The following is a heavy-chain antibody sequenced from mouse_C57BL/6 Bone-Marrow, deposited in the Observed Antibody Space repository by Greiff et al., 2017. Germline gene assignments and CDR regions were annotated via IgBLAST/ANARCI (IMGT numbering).Heavy chain of an antibody. CDR1: GFSFNSYA. Sequence: EVQRVESGGGLVQPKGSLKLSCAASGFSFNSYAMNWVRQAPGKGLEWVARISSKSNNFATYYAESVKVRFTISSDDSESMLYLQMNNLKTEATAMYYCVRQGNYGRCAMDYWGQGTSVTVSS. CDR2: ISSKSNNFAT. D-gene: IGHD2-1*01. V-gene: IGHV10-1*01. J-gene: IGHJ4*01. CDR3: VRQGNYGRCAMDY.